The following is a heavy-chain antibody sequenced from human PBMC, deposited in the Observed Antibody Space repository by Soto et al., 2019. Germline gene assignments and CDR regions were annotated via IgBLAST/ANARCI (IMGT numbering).Heavy chain of an antibody. CDR3: AGEAYCGGDCYSFDI. CDR2: IIPILGIA. D-gene: IGHD2-21*02. Sequence: QVQLVQSGAEVKKPGSSVKVSCKASGGTFSSYTISWVRQAPGQGLEWMGRIIPILGIANYAQKFQGRVTITADKSTSTAYLELSSLRSEDTAVYYCAGEAYCGGDCYSFDIWGQGTMVTVSS. J-gene: IGHJ3*02. V-gene: IGHV1-69*02. CDR1: GGTFSSYT.